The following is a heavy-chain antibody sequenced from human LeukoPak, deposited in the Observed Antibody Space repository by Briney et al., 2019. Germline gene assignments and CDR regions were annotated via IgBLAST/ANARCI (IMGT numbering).Heavy chain of an antibody. D-gene: IGHD3-22*01. CDR2: IMDDGSEK. CDR1: GFNINSYW. V-gene: IGHV3-7*01. CDR3: AREKLYFDGSGHSGSTTL. J-gene: IGHJ4*02. Sequence: PGGSLRLSCAASGFNINSYWMTWVRQAPGKGLEWVANIMDDGSEKYYVDSVKGRFTISRDNAKNSLYLQMSSLRAEDTAVYYYAREKLYFDGSGHSGSTTLWCQGALVTDSS.